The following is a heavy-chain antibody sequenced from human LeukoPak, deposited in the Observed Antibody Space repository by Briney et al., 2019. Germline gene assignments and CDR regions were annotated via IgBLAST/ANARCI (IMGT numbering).Heavy chain of an antibody. CDR1: GVTSNY. CDR2: IYNGGTT. D-gene: IGHD6-6*01. J-gene: IGHJ4*02. Sequence: PGGSLRLSCAASGVTSNYMTWVRQAPGKGLGWVSVIYNGGTTYYADSVKGRFTVSRDNSKSTLFVYLQMNSLRTDDTALYYCAGGGEAARSLAYWGQGALVTVSS. CDR3: AGGGEAARSLAY. V-gene: IGHV3-66*02.